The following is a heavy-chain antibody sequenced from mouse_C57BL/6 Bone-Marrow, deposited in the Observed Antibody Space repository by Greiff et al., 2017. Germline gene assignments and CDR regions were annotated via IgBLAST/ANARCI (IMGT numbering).Heavy chain of an antibody. J-gene: IGHJ4*01. CDR1: GYTFTSYW. V-gene: IGHV1-64*01. D-gene: IGHD2-13*01. Sequence: QVQLQQPGAELVKPGASVKLSCKASGYTFTSYWMHWVKQRPGQGLEWIGMIHPNSGSTNYNEKFKSKATLTVDKSSSTAYMQLSSLTSEDSAVYYGARRRIDYRAMDYWGQGTSVTVSS. CDR2: IHPNSGST. CDR3: ARRRIDYRAMDY.